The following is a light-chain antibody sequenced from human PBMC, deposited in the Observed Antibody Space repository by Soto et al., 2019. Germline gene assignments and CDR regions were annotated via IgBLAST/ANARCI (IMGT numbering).Light chain of an antibody. V-gene: IGKV3-15*01. CDR2: SAS. CDR1: QRVSSN. J-gene: IGKJ2*01. Sequence: EIVMTQSPATLSLSPGERATLSCGASQRVSSNLAWYQQKPGQAPRLLLYSASTRATGIPARFSGSGSGTDFTLTISSLQSEDFAVYHCQQYESSPHTFGEGTRLEIK. CDR3: QQYESSPHT.